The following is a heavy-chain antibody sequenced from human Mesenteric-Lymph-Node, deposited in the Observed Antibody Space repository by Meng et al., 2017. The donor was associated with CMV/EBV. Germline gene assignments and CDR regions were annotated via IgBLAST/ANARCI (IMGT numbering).Heavy chain of an antibody. D-gene: IGHD3-3*01. CDR1: GYTFTSYG. J-gene: IGHJ6*02. V-gene: IGHV1-18*01. Sequence: ASVKVSCKASGYTFTSYGISWVRQAPGQGLEWMGWISAYNGNTNYAQKLQGRVTMTADTSTSTAYMELRSLRSDDTAVYYCASLYDFWSGPPSMDVWGQGTTVTVFS. CDR3: ASLYDFWSGPPSMDV. CDR2: ISAYNGNT.